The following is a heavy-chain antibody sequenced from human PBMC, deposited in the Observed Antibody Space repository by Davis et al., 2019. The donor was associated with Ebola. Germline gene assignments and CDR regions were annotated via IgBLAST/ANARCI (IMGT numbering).Heavy chain of an antibody. Sequence: SETLSLTCAVYGGSFSGYYWSWIRQPPGKGLEWIGEINHSGSTNYNPSLKSRVTISVDTSNSRFSLMLKSLTAADTAVYYCARVRYYYDNSALMYWGPGILVTVSS. CDR2: INHSGST. D-gene: IGHD3-22*01. CDR3: ARVRYYYDNSALMY. J-gene: IGHJ4*02. CDR1: GGSFSGYY. V-gene: IGHV4-34*01.